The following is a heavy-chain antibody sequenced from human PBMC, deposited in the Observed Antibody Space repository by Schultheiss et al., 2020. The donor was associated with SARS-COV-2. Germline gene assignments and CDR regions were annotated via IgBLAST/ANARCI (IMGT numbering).Heavy chain of an antibody. Sequence: GGSLRLSCAASRFTFSNHWMHWVRQAPGKGLQWVSGISGSAGDTFYADSVKGRFTISRDNSENMVFLQMNGLRAEDSALFYCAKVRPPSSTSLYFDYWGQGSLVTVSS. CDR1: RFTFSNHW. D-gene: IGHD2-2*01. CDR2: ISGSAGDT. CDR3: AKVRPPSSTSLYFDY. J-gene: IGHJ4*02. V-gene: IGHV3-23*01.